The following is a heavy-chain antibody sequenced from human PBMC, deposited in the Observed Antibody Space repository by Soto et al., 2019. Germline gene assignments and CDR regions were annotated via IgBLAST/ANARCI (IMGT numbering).Heavy chain of an antibody. CDR1: GFTFSNAW. CDR2: IKSKTDGGTT. CDR3: ARGEDSGRYSFIYAFDV. J-gene: IGHJ3*01. D-gene: IGHD1-26*01. V-gene: IGHV3-15*01. Sequence: PGGSLRLSCAASGFTFSNAWMSWVRQAPGKGLEWVGRIKSKTDGGTTDYAAPVKGRFTISRDNSKSMLYIQLNSLRSEDTAVYYCARGEDSGRYSFIYAFDVWGQGTMVTVSS.